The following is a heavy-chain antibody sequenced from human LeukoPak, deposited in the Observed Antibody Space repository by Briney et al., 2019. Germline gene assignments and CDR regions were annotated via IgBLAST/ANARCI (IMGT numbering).Heavy chain of an antibody. CDR1: GGSISSYY. J-gene: IGHJ6*04. Sequence: PSETLSLTCTVSGGSISSYYWSWIRQPPGKGLEWIGYIYYSGSTNYNPSLKSRVTISVDTSKNQFSLKLSSVTAADTAVYYCARDKTTVTTEHVGYYYYGMDVWGKGTTVTVSS. CDR3: ARDKTTVTTEHVGYYYYGMDV. D-gene: IGHD4-17*01. V-gene: IGHV4-59*01. CDR2: IYYSGST.